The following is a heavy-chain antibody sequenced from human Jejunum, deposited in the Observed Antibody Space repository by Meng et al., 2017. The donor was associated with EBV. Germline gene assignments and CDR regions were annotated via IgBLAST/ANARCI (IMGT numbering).Heavy chain of an antibody. CDR3: TREWGADY. J-gene: IGHJ4*02. CDR2: ISNNSNNK. Sequence: GGSGGGGVQLGGPRKLSCPAHALTLSRVPLQWSRQAPGKGLKWVAIISNNSNNKYYADSVKGRFTISRDNSKNTLYLQMNSLRVDDTALYYCTREWGADYWGQGTLVTVSS. D-gene: IGHD3-16*01. CDR1: ALTLSRVP. V-gene: IGHV3-30-3*01.